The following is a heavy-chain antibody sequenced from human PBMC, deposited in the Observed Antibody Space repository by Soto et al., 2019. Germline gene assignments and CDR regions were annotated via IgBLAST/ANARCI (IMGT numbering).Heavy chain of an antibody. Sequence: QVQLVQSGAEVKKPGASVKVSCQASGYTFSNYPMHWVRQAPGQRLEWMAWINTGTGNAQLSQKLQGRLTITTNTSATAVYLVLSSLGSEDTAGYYCARDGIHAQSHPCCDAFDIWGQGRGVIVSS. V-gene: IGHV1-3*04. J-gene: IGHJ3*02. CDR2: INTGTGNA. CDR1: GYTFSNYP. CDR3: ARDGIHAQSHPCCDAFDI. D-gene: IGHD2-8*01.